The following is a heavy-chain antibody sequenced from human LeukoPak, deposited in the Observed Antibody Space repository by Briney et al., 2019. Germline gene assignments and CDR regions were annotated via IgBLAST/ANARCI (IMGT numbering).Heavy chain of an antibody. CDR3: ARGGEAVAAEARFDY. CDR1: GGSVTSGNYH. J-gene: IGHJ4*02. V-gene: IGHV4-61*01. CDR2: IYYSGST. Sequence: PSETLSLTCTVSGGSVTSGNYHWTWIRQPPGKGLEWIGYIYYSGSTNYNPSLKSRVTISVDTSKNQFSLKLSSVTAADTAVYYCARGGEAVAAEARFDYWGQGTLVTVSS. D-gene: IGHD6-19*01.